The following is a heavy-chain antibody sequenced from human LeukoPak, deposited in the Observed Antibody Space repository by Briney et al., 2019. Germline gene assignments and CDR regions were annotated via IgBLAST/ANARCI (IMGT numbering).Heavy chain of an antibody. D-gene: IGHD3-22*01. CDR3: ARQHDSSGLEGAFDI. J-gene: IGHJ3*02. V-gene: IGHV4-61*08. Sequence: PSQTLSLTCTVSGGSISSGGYYWSWIRQPPGKGLEWIGYIYYSGSTNYNPSLKSRVTISVDTSKNQFSLKLSSVTAADTAVYYCARQHDSSGLEGAFDIWGQGTMVTVSS. CDR2: IYYSGST. CDR1: GGSISSGGYY.